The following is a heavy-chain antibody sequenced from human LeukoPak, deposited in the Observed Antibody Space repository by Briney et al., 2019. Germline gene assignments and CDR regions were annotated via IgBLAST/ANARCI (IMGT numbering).Heavy chain of an antibody. CDR2: IKQDGSEK. CDR1: GFTFSSYW. Sequence: GGSLRLSCAASGFTFSSYWMSWVRQAPGKGLEWVANIKQDGSEKYYVDSVKGRFTISRDNAKNSLYLQMNSLRAEDTAVYYCAREGSPMYYDFWSGYFPLDYWGQGTLVTVSS. J-gene: IGHJ4*02. V-gene: IGHV3-7*01. D-gene: IGHD3-3*01. CDR3: AREGSPMYYDFWSGYFPLDY.